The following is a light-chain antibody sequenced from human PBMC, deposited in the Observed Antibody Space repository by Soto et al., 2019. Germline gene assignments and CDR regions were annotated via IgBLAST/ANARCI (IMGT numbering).Light chain of an antibody. CDR1: SSDVGGYNY. J-gene: IGLJ2*01. Sequence: QSALTQPASVSGSPGQSITISCTGTSSDVGGYNYVSWYQQHPGKVPKLMIYDVTNRPSGVSNRFSGSKSGKTASLTISGLQAEDESDYYCSSFSTSSTPVVFGGGTKLTVL. CDR3: SSFSTSSTPVV. V-gene: IGLV2-14*01. CDR2: DVT.